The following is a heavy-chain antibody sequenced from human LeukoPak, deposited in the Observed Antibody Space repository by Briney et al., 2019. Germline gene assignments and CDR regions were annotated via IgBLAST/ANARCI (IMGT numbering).Heavy chain of an antibody. J-gene: IGHJ4*02. Sequence: GGSLRHSCAASGFTFSDYYMSWIRQAPGKGLEWVSYISSSGSTIYYADSVKGRFTISRDNAKNSLYLQMNSLRAEDTAVYYCARVYSGSYWVVDYWGQGTLVTVSS. CDR2: ISSSGSTI. CDR1: GFTFSDYY. CDR3: ARVYSGSYWVVDY. V-gene: IGHV3-11*04. D-gene: IGHD1-26*01.